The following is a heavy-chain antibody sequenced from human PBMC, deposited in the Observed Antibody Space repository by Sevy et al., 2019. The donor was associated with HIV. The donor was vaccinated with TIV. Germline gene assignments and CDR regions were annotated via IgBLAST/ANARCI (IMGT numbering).Heavy chain of an antibody. CDR1: GGSISSSSYY. CDR3: ASPIIVVVPAAMGHYGMDV. CDR2: IYYSGST. Sequence: SETLSLTCTVSGGSISSSSYYWGWIRQPPGKGLEWIGSIYYSGSTYYHPSLKSRVTISVDTSKNQFSLKLSSVTAADTAVYYCASPIIVVVPAAMGHYGMDVWGQGTTVTVSS. D-gene: IGHD2-2*01. V-gene: IGHV4-39*01. J-gene: IGHJ6*02.